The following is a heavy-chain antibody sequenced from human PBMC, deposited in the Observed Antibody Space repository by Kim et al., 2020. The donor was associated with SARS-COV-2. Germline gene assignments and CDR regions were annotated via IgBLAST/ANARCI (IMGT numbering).Heavy chain of an antibody. D-gene: IGHD6-19*01. CDR2: INHSGST. J-gene: IGHJ6*01. CDR1: GGSFSGYY. Sequence: SETLSLTCAVYGGSFSGYYWSWIRQPPGKGLEWIGEINHSGSTNYNPSLKSRVTISVDTSKNQFSLKLSSVTAADTAVYYCARGISGWDYYYYYGMDVWG. V-gene: IGHV4-34*01. CDR3: ARGISGWDYYYYYGMDV.